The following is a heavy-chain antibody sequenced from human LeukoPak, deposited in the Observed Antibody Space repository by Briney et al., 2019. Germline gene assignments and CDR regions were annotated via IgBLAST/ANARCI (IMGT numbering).Heavy chain of an antibody. Sequence: ASVKVSCKASGYTFTGYYMHWVRQAPGQGLEWMGWINPNSGGTNYAQKFQGRVTMTRDTSISTAYMELSRLRSDDTAVYYCARDCRTAARSRYYYYYMDVWGKGTTVTVSS. J-gene: IGHJ6*03. CDR2: INPNSGGT. D-gene: IGHD6-6*01. CDR3: ARDCRTAARSRYYYYYMDV. V-gene: IGHV1-2*02. CDR1: GYTFTGYY.